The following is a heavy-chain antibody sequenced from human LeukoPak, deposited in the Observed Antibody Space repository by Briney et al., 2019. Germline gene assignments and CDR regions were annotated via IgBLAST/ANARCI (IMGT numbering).Heavy chain of an antibody. J-gene: IGHJ4*02. Sequence: PSETLSLTCTVSRGSISSSSYYWGWIRQPPGKGLEWIGSIYYSGSTYYNPSLKSRVTISVDTSKNQFSLKLSSVTAADTAVYYCARVVVIPYYFDYWGQGTLVTVSS. CDR3: ARVVVIPYYFDY. CDR2: IYYSGST. V-gene: IGHV4-39*07. CDR1: RGSISSSSYY. D-gene: IGHD3-22*01.